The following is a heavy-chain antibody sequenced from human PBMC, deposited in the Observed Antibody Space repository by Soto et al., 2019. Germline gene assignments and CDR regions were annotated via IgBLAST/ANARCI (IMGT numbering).Heavy chain of an antibody. CDR3: ITGPCSPAY. CDR1: GFTLSNAW. Sequence: GSLRLSCAASGFTLSNAWMSWVRQAPGKGLEWVGRIKSKPDGGTTDYAAPVKGRFTISRDDSKHKLYLQINSLKTEDTAVYYCITGPCSPAYWGQGSLVTVSS. CDR2: IKSKPDGGTT. D-gene: IGHD6-13*01. V-gene: IGHV3-15*01. J-gene: IGHJ4*02.